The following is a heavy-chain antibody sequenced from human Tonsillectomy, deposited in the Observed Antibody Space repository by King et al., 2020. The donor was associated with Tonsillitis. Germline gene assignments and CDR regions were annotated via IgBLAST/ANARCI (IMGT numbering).Heavy chain of an antibody. CDR3: ARAPTGYSDY. V-gene: IGHV3-30*04. Sequence: VQLVESGGGVVQPGRSLRLSCAASGFTFSSYAMHWVRQAPGKGLEWVAVISYDGSNKYYADSVKGRFTISRDNSKNTLYLQMNSLRAEDTAVCYCARAPTGYSDYWGQGTLVTVSS. J-gene: IGHJ4*02. D-gene: IGHD3-9*01. CDR2: ISYDGSNK. CDR1: GFTFSSYA.